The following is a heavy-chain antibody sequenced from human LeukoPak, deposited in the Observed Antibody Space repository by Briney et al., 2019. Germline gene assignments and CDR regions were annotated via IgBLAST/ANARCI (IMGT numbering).Heavy chain of an antibody. J-gene: IGHJ4*02. Sequence: GGSLRLSCAASGFTFDGYAMHWVRQAPGKGLEWVSGISWNSGNIGYADSVKGRFTISRDNAKNSLYLQMNSLRAEDMALYYCAKDIGADSGSYGYYFDYWGQGTLVTVSS. CDR1: GFTFDGYA. V-gene: IGHV3-9*03. CDR2: ISWNSGNI. CDR3: AKDIGADSGSYGYYFDY. D-gene: IGHD1-26*01.